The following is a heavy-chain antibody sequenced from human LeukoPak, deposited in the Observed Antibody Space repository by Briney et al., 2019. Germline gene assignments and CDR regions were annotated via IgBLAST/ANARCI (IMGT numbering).Heavy chain of an antibody. D-gene: IGHD6-13*01. J-gene: IGHJ4*02. CDR3: AKGTRAAAGTGGFDY. V-gene: IGHV3-23*01. CDR2: ISGSGGST. Sequence: PGGSLRLSCAASGFTFSSYAMSWVRQAPGKGLAWVSAISGSGGSTYYADSVKGRFTISRDNSKNTLYLQMNSLRAEDTAVYYCAKGTRAAAGTGGFDYWGQGTLVTVSS. CDR1: GFTFSSYA.